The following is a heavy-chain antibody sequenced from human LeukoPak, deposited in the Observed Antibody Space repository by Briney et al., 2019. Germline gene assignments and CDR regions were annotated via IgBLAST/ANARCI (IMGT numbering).Heavy chain of an antibody. CDR3: ARDKIYDFWSGHNFDY. J-gene: IGHJ4*02. Sequence: PGGSPRLSCVASGFIFSSYGMHWVRQAPGKGLEWVAVIWYDGTNKYYGDSVKGRFTISRDNSKNTLYLQINRLRVEDTAVYYCARDKIYDFWSGHNFDYWGQGTLVTVSS. CDR2: IWYDGTNK. D-gene: IGHD3-3*01. V-gene: IGHV3-33*01. CDR1: GFIFSSYG.